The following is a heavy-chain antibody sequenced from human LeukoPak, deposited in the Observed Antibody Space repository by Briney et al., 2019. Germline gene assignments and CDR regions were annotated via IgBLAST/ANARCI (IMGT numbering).Heavy chain of an antibody. J-gene: IGHJ5*02. CDR2: IHTSGTT. CDR3: ARGDYYDGEGRNWFDI. Sequence: PSETLSLPCTVSGDSMSYYYWNFIRQPAGKGLEWIGRIHTSGTTYYSASLKSRVSMSVDSSRNQFSLRLTSVTAADTAIYFCARGDYYDGEGRNWFDIWGQKTLFTVSS. D-gene: IGHD4-23*01. CDR1: GDSMSYYY. V-gene: IGHV4-4*07.